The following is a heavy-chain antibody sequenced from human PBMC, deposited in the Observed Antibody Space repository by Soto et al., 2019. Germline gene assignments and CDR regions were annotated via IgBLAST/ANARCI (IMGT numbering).Heavy chain of an antibody. V-gene: IGHV3-23*01. CDR2: IGSVGGGT. J-gene: IGHJ3*02. D-gene: IGHD2-8*01. Sequence: GRPLRLSCVASGFTFVNYAMTWVRQAPGKRLEWVSTIGSVGGGTYYADSVKGRFTIYRDDSKNTLGLQMNSLRAEDTAIYFCAKDMVNANSVWDPFDIWGQGVMVTVSS. CDR3: AKDMVNANSVWDPFDI. CDR1: GFTFVNYA.